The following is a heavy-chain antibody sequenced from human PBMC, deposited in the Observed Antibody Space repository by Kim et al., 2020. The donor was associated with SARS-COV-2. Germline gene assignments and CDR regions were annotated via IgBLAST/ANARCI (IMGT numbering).Heavy chain of an antibody. J-gene: IGHJ5*02. D-gene: IGHD6-13*01. Sequence: ASVKVSCKASGYTFTSYGISWVRQAPGQGLEWMGWISAYNGNTNYAQKLQGRVTMTTDTSTSTAYMELRSLRSDDTAVYYCAREDYSSSWYVWFDPWGQGTLVTVSS. CDR1: GYTFTSYG. V-gene: IGHV1-18*01. CDR3: AREDYSSSWYVWFDP. CDR2: ISAYNGNT.